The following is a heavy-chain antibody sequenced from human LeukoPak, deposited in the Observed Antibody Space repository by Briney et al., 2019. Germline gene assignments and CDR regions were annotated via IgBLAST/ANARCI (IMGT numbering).Heavy chain of an antibody. Sequence: SESLSLTCTVSGGSISSSSYYWGWIRQPPGKGLVWIGSIYYSGSTYYNPSLKSRVTISVDTSKNQFSLKLSSVTAADTAVYYCARHFRPLYYYDSSGYYLPGDYWGQGTLVTVSS. J-gene: IGHJ4*02. D-gene: IGHD3-22*01. CDR1: GGSISSSSYY. V-gene: IGHV4-39*01. CDR2: IYYSGST. CDR3: ARHFRPLYYYDSSGYYLPGDY.